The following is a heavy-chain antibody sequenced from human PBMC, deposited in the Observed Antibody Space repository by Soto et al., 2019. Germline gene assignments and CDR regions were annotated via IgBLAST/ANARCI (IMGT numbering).Heavy chain of an antibody. CDR2: MNPKTGNS. J-gene: IGHJ4*02. Sequence: VASVKVSCKASGYTFTSYDIYWVRQATGQGLEWMGWMNPKTGNSGYAQKFEGRVTMTSDTSISTAHMELSSLRSEDTAVYYCSRRAETNGWNGFGADKYYFDFWGQGTLVTVSS. V-gene: IGHV1-8*01. CDR3: SRRAETNGWNGFGADKYYFDF. D-gene: IGHD1-1*01. CDR1: GYTFTSYD.